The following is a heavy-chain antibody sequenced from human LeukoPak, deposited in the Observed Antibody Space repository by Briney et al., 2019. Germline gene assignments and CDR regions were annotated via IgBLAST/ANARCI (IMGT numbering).Heavy chain of an antibody. CDR1: AFTFDDYA. J-gene: IGHJ4*02. CDR3: VKEVGAAVGRSSFDY. CDR2: ISWNSATI. V-gene: IGHV3-9*01. Sequence: GGSLRLSCAASAFTFDDYAMHWVRQTPGKGLEWVSHISWNSATIEYADSVKGRFTISRDNAKNSLYLQMNSLRAEDTALYYCVKEVGAAVGRSSFDYWGQGTLVTVSS. D-gene: IGHD6-13*01.